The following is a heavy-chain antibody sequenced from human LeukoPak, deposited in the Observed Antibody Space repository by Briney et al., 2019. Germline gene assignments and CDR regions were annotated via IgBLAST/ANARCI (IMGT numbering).Heavy chain of an antibody. D-gene: IGHD2-15*01. Sequence: GGSLRLSCAASGFTFDDYTMHWVRQAPGKGLEWVSLISWDGGSTYADSVKGRFTISRDNSKNSLYLQMNSLRTEDTALYYCAKDAGYCSGGSCYDIFDYWGQGTLVTVSS. J-gene: IGHJ4*02. CDR3: AKDAGYCSGGSCYDIFDY. CDR2: ISWDGGST. CDR1: GFTFDDYT. V-gene: IGHV3-43*01.